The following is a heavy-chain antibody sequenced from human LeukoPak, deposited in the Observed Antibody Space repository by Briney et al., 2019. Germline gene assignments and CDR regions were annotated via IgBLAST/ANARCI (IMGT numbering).Heavy chain of an antibody. D-gene: IGHD2-8*01. Sequence: GASVKVSCKASGYTFTGYYMHWERQAPGQGLEWMGWINPNSGGTNYAQKYQGRVTMTTDTSTRTAYMELRSLRSDDTAVYYCARVVRSDSFDYDYYYAMDVWGQGTTVTVSS. V-gene: IGHV1-2*02. J-gene: IGHJ6*02. CDR1: GYTFTGYY. CDR2: INPNSGGT. CDR3: ARVVRSDSFDYDYYYAMDV.